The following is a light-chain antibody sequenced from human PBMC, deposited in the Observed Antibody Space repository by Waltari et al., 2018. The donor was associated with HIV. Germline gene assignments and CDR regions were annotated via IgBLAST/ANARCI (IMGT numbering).Light chain of an antibody. CDR2: ELS. CDR1: SSDVGGYNY. Sequence: QSALTQPASVSGSPGQSITISCTGTSSDVGGYNYVSWYQQHPGKAPKLMIFELSKRPSGVPNRLSGSKAVNAAALTISGLQAEDEADYYCSSYTTRSTPDPNWVFGGGTKLTVL. CDR3: SSYTTRSTPDPNWV. J-gene: IGLJ3*02. V-gene: IGLV2-14*01.